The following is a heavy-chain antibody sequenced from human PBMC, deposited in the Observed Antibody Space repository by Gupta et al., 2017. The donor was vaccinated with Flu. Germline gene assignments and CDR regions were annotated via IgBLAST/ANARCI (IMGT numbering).Heavy chain of an antibody. V-gene: IGHV3-74*01. D-gene: IGHD1-7*01. J-gene: IGHJ4*02. CDR2: INNDGSTT. CDR1: AITFSRHW. Sequence: EARLVESGGGLVQPGGSLRLSCSASAITFSRHWMHWGHQAPGKGLVCGSRINNDGSTTNYADPVRGRFTISRDNAKNTLYLQMKYLRVEDTAVYYCARGTGNYGDWDYWGQGTLVTVSS. CDR3: ARGTGNYGDWDY.